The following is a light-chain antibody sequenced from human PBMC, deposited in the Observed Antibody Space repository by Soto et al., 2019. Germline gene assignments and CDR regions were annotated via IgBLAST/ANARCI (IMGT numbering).Light chain of an antibody. CDR1: NIGSKS. V-gene: IGLV3-21*04. Sequence: SYELTQPPSVSVAPGKTARITCGGNNIGSKSVHWYQQKPGQAPVLVIYYDSDRPSGIPERFSGSNSGNTATLTISRVEARYESDYYCQVWDSSSDRDVVFGGGTKLTVL. CDR3: QVWDSSSDRDVV. CDR2: YDS. J-gene: IGLJ2*01.